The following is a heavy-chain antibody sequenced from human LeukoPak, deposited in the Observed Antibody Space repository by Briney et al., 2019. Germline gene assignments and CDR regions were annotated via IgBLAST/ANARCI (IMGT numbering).Heavy chain of an antibody. Sequence: GGSLRLSCAASGFTFSDYAMYWVRQAPGKGLDWVSSINRVGGDTHYADSVKGRFTISRDNSKNTLFLQMNSLRAEDTAVYYCARRVLMTTKYYFDYWGQGTLVTVSS. J-gene: IGHJ4*02. CDR1: GFTFSDYA. CDR3: ARRVLMTTKYYFDY. D-gene: IGHD4-11*01. CDR2: INRVGGDT. V-gene: IGHV3-23*01.